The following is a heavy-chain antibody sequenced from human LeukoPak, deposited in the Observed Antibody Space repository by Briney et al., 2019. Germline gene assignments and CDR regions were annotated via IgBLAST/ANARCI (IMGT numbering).Heavy chain of an antibody. V-gene: IGHV1-18*01. CDR1: GYTFTNYG. CDR3: ARFGSASYGIDV. CDR2: INIYNGHT. J-gene: IGHJ6*02. D-gene: IGHD3-10*01. Sequence: ASVKVSCKASGYTFTNYGITWVRQAPGQGLECMGWINIYNGHTNYVQKFQGRVTMTTDTSTSTAYMDLRSLRSDDTAVYYCARFGSASYGIDVWGQGTTVTVSS.